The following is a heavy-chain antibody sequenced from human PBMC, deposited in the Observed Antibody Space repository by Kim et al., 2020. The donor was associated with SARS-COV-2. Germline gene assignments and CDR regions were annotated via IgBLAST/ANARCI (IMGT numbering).Heavy chain of an antibody. V-gene: IGHV3-15*01. D-gene: IGHD2-15*01. Sequence: YAAPVKGRFTISRDDSKNTLYLQMNSLKTEDTAVYYCTTTSQPLLPFFDYWGQGTLVTVSS. J-gene: IGHJ4*02. CDR3: TTTSQPLLPFFDY.